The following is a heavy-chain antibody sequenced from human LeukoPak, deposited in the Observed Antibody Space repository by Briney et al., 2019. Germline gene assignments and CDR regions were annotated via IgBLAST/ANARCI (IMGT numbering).Heavy chain of an antibody. J-gene: IGHJ4*02. Sequence: SETLSLTCAVYGGSFSDSYWSWIRQPPGKGLEWIGEINHSGSTNYNPSLKSRVTMSVDTSKNQFSLKLSSVTAADTAVYYCARYNWNIDYWGQGTLVTVSS. CDR1: GGSFSDSY. V-gene: IGHV4-34*01. CDR2: INHSGST. CDR3: ARYNWNIDY. D-gene: IGHD1/OR15-1a*01.